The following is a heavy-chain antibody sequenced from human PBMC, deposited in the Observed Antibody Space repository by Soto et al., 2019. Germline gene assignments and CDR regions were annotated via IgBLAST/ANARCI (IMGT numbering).Heavy chain of an antibody. Sequence: QVQLQESGPGLVKPSQTLSLTCTVSGGSISSGGYYWSWIRQHPGKGLEWIGYIYYSGSTYYNPSLKSRVTISVDTSKNQSSLKLSYVTAADTAVYYCATWKRRDYGMDVWGQGTTVTVSS. J-gene: IGHJ6*02. V-gene: IGHV4-31*03. CDR1: GGSISSGGYY. CDR2: IYYSGST. D-gene: IGHD1-1*01. CDR3: ATWKRRDYGMDV.